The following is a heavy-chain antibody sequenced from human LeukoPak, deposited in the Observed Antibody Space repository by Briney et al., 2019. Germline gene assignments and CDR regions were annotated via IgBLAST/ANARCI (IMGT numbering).Heavy chain of an antibody. Sequence: GGSLRLSCAASGFTFSSYSMNWVRQAPGKGLEWVSSISSSSSYIYYADSVKGRFTISRDNAKNSLYLQMNSLRAEDTAVYYCASGVAIVVGMDVWGQGTRSPSP. D-gene: IGHD2-2*01. CDR1: GFTFSSYS. CDR2: ISSSSSYI. CDR3: ASGVAIVVGMDV. J-gene: IGHJ6*02. V-gene: IGHV3-21*01.